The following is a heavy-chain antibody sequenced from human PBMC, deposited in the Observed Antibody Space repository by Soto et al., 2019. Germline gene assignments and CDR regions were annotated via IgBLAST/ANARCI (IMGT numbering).Heavy chain of an antibody. V-gene: IGHV3-33*01. CDR2: IWHDGKNK. Sequence: QVQVVESGGGVVQPGRSLRLSCVASGFTFSNFGMHWVRQAPGKGLEWVAVIWHDGKNKYYADSAKGRFTVSRDNSKNTLYLTRNSMTGEAKAVYYCARDPGQDEAMDYWGQGTLVTVSS. CDR1: GFTFSNFG. CDR3: ARDPGQDEAMDY. J-gene: IGHJ4*02.